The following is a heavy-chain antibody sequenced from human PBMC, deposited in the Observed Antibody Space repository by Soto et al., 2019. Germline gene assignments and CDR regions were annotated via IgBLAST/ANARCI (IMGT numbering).Heavy chain of an antibody. CDR2: INHSGST. V-gene: IGHV4-34*01. J-gene: IGHJ4*02. CDR1: GGSFSGYY. CDR3: ARASRDGYKIDY. D-gene: IGHD5-12*01. Sequence: SETLSLTCAVYGGSFSGYYWSWIRQPPGKGLEWIGEINHSGSTNYNPSLKSRVTISVDTSKNQFSLKLSSVTAADTAVYYCARASRDGYKIDYWGQGTLVTVSS.